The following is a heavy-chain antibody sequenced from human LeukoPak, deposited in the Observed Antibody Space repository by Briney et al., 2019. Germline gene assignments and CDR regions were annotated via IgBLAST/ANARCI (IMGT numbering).Heavy chain of an antibody. Sequence: GASVKVSCKASGYTYITYGISWVRQAPGQGLEWMGWIDTYSGKTNYAQKFQGRVTMTSDTSTSAAYMELRSLRSDDTAVYYCARDRGIAEADSFDPWGQGTLVTVSS. D-gene: IGHD6-13*01. CDR2: IDTYSGKT. V-gene: IGHV1-18*01. CDR3: ARDRGIAEADSFDP. CDR1: GYTYITYG. J-gene: IGHJ5*02.